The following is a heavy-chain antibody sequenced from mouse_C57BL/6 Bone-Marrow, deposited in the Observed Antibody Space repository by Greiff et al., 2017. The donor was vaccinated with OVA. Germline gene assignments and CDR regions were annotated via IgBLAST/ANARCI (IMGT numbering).Heavy chain of an antibody. CDR1: GFTFSSYA. J-gene: IGHJ3*01. CDR3: AREGGFITTVGTFAY. CDR2: ISDGGSYT. V-gene: IGHV5-4*03. D-gene: IGHD1-1*01. Sequence: EVKLMESGGGLVKPGGSLKLSCAASGFTFSSYAMSWVRQTPEKRLEWVATISDGGSYTYYPDNVKGRFTISRDNAKNNLYLQMSHLKSEDTAMYYCAREGGFITTVGTFAYWGQGTLVTVSA.